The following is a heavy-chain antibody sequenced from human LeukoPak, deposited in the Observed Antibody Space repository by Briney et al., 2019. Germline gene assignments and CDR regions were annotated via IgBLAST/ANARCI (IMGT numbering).Heavy chain of an antibody. CDR2: IYYSGST. V-gene: IGHV4-59*12. CDR3: ARRAWDYYDSSGYLKGAFDI. Sequence: SETLSLTCTVSGGSISSYYWSWIRQPPGKGLEWIWYIYYSGSTNYNPSLKSRVTISVDTSKNQFSLKLSSVTAADTAVYYCARRAWDYYDSSGYLKGAFDIWGQGTMVTVSS. CDR1: GGSISSYY. J-gene: IGHJ3*02. D-gene: IGHD3-22*01.